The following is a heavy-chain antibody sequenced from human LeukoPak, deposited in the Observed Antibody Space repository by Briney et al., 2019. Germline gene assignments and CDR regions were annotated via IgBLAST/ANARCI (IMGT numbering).Heavy chain of an antibody. V-gene: IGHV3-23*01. D-gene: IGHD5-18*01. CDR2: IIGSGVTT. CDR1: GFTFSRYA. J-gene: IGHJ1*01. Sequence: GGTLRLSCASSGFTFSRYAMSWVREAPGKGLECGSDIIGSGVTTYYKDSAKGRSTTSRDNSKNTLYIHMNSLRAEDTTVYSCAKPPKHLESGYSYGDSAEYFQHRGPGTLVTVSS. CDR3: AKPPKHLESGYSYGDSAEYFQH.